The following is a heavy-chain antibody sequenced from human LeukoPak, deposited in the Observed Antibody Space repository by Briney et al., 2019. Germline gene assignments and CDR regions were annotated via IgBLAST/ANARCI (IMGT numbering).Heavy chain of an antibody. CDR2: IRYDGSNK. D-gene: IGHD6-19*01. Sequence: GGSLRLSCAASGFTFSSYGMHWVRQAPGKGLEWVAFIRYDGSNKYYADSVKGRFTISRDNSKNTLYLQMNSLRAEDTAVYYCAEDRPVAGDSPVYYFDYWGQGTLVTVSS. J-gene: IGHJ4*02. V-gene: IGHV3-30*02. CDR1: GFTFSSYG. CDR3: AEDRPVAGDSPVYYFDY.